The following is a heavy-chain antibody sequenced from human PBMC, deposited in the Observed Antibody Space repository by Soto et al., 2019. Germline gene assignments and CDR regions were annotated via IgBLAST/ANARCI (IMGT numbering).Heavy chain of an antibody. Sequence: HPGGSLRLSCAASGFTFSSYSMNWVRQAPGKGLEWVSYISSSSNSIYYADSVKGRFTISRDNSKNTLYLQMNSLRAEDTAVYYCARDLSSKHGDYYYYYGMDVWGQGTTVTVSS. D-gene: IGHD4-17*01. V-gene: IGHV3-48*01. CDR1: GFTFSSYS. J-gene: IGHJ6*02. CDR2: ISSSSNSI. CDR3: ARDLSSKHGDYYYYYGMDV.